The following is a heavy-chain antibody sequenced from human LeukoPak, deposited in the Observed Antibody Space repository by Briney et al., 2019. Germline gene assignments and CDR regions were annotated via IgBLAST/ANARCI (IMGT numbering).Heavy chain of an antibody. Sequence: SGPTLVNPTQTLTLTCTFSGFSLSTSGMCVSWIRQPPGKALEWLALIDWDDDKYCSTSLKTRLTISKDTSKNQVVLTMTNMDPVDTATYYCARGHYYGSGSYFDYWGQGTLVTVSS. CDR2: IDWDDDK. J-gene: IGHJ4*02. CDR1: GFSLSTSGMC. CDR3: ARGHYYGSGSYFDY. V-gene: IGHV2-70*01. D-gene: IGHD3-10*01.